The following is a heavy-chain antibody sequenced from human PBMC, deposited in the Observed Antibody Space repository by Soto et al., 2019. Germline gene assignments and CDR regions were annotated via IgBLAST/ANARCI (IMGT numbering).Heavy chain of an antibody. V-gene: IGHV3-30*18. J-gene: IGHJ6*03. Sequence: GGSLRLSCAASGFTFSSYGMHWVRQAPGKGLEWVAVISYDGSNKYYADSVKGRFTISRDNSKNTLYLQMNSLKAEDTAVYYCAKGPSDFWSGYWDYYYYMDVWGKGTTVTVSS. CDR2: ISYDGSNK. CDR3: AKGPSDFWSGYWDYYYYMDV. CDR1: GFTFSSYG. D-gene: IGHD3-3*01.